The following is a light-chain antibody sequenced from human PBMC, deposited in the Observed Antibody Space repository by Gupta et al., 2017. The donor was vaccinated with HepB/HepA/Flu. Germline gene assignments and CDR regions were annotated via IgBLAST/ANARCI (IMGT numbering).Light chain of an antibody. J-gene: IGKJ5*01. Sequence: EIELTQSLGTLSFFPGERVTLSCRASQSIVWHYFVWYPQRPGQAPRHLIHGASTRATGIPDRFIGSGSGTDFTLTISRLEPEDFAVYYCQQYDSSQITFGQGTRLEIK. CDR3: QQYDSSQIT. V-gene: IGKV3-20*01. CDR2: GAS. CDR1: QSIVWHY.